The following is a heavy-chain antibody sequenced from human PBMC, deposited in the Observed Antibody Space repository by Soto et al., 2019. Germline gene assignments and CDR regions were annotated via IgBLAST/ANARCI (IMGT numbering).Heavy chain of an antibody. CDR2: INHSGST. CDR1: GGSLSGSY. V-gene: IGHV4-34*01. J-gene: IGHJ4*02. Sequence: SETLSLTCAVYGGSLSGSYWSWIRQPPGKGLEWIGEINHSGSTNYNPSLKSRVTISADTSKNQFSLNLGSVTAADTAVYYCAGPSLCGGDCFFFDFWGQGTLVTVSS. CDR3: AGPSLCGGDCFFFDF. D-gene: IGHD2-21*02.